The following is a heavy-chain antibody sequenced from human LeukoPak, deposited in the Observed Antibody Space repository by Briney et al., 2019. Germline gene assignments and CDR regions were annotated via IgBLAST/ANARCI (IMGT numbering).Heavy chain of an antibody. Sequence: GGSLRLFCAASGFSFSAYWIHWVRQAPGKGLVWVSSIKSDGSVTSYADAVKGRFSLSADNAKNTQYLQMNSLRAEDTAMYYCALDINGDLFHIWGQGTPVTVSS. CDR3: ALDINGDLFHI. J-gene: IGHJ4*02. V-gene: IGHV3-74*01. CDR2: IKSDGSVT. CDR1: GFSFSAYW. D-gene: IGHD2-21*01.